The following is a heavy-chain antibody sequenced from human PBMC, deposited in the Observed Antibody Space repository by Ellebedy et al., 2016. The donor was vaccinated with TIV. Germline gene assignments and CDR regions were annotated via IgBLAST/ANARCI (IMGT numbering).Heavy chain of an antibody. J-gene: IGHJ4*02. CDR2: LYPTGTT. V-gene: IGHV4-4*07. D-gene: IGHD3-10*01. CDR1: GGSISSYF. CDR3: ARLPRVRGEGWGYYFDY. Sequence: SETLSLTCTVSGGSISSYFWTWIRQPAGKGLEWIRRLYPTGTTTHNPSFKRRVTVSRDTSKDQFSLKLSSVTAADTPVYYRARLPRVRGEGWGYYFDYWGQGTLVTVSS.